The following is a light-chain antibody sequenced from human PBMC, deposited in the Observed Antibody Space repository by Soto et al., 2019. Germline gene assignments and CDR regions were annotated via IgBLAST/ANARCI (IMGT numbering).Light chain of an antibody. J-gene: IGKJ2*01. CDR1: QSVSSSY. CDR3: QQYGGSPLYT. Sequence: EIVLTQSPDTLSLSPGERATLSCRASQSVSSSYLAWYQLKPGQAPRLLIYGASSRATGIPDRFSGSGSGTDFTLTISRLEPEDFAVYYCQQYGGSPLYTFGQGTKLEIK. CDR2: GAS. V-gene: IGKV3-20*01.